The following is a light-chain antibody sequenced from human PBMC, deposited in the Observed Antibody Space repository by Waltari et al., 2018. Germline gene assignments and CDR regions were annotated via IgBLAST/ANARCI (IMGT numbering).Light chain of an antibody. CDR3: GTWDSSLSGAV. CDR1: SSNIGNNY. CDR2: ENT. J-gene: IGLJ7*01. V-gene: IGLV1-51*02. Sequence: QSVLTQPPSVSAAPGQRVTISCSGGSSNIGNNYVSWYRQFPGTAPKLLIYENTERPAGMPGRFSGSKSGTSATRDITGLQAGDEADYYCGTWDSSLSGAVFGGGTHLTVL.